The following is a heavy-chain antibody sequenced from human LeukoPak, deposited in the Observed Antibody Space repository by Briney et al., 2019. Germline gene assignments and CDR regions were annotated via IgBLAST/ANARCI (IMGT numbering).Heavy chain of an antibody. CDR3: ARGPGEEVAARLGYYYMDV. J-gene: IGHJ6*03. CDR1: GGSLSGYY. CDR2: INHSGST. V-gene: IGHV4-34*01. Sequence: PSETLSLTCAVYGGSLSGYYWSWIRQPPGKGLEGIGEINHSGSTQHNPSLKTRVTISVDTSKNQFSLKLSSVTAADTAVYYCARGPGEEVAARLGYYYMDVWGKGTTVTVSS. D-gene: IGHD6-6*01.